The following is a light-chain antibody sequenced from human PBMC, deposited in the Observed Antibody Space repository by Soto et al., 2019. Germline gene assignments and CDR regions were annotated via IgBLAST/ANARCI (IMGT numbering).Light chain of an antibody. CDR1: NVGSKS. J-gene: IGLJ1*01. Sequence: SYELTQPPSVSVAPGQTARITCGGNNVGSKSVHWYQQKPGQAPLLVVYDDNDRPSGIPERFSGSNSGNTATLTISRVEAGDEDDYYCQVWDSSSDHYVFGTGTKVTVL. V-gene: IGLV3-21*02. CDR3: QVWDSSSDHYV. CDR2: DDN.